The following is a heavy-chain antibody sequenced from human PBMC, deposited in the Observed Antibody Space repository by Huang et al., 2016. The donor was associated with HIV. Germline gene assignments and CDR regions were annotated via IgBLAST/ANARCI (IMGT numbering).Heavy chain of an antibody. Sequence: QVQLVQSGAEVKKSGSSVKVSCKASGGTVSSFSFTWVRQAPGHGLEWMGGIIPLHDTIDLAQKFRGRGTLTADESTNTAFMELSGLTSQDTAVYYCARGVGNSNRGFDIWGQGTLVTVS. CDR3: ARGVGNSNRGFDI. CDR2: IIPLHDTI. CDR1: GGTVSSFS. D-gene: IGHD5-18*01. V-gene: IGHV1-69*13. J-gene: IGHJ4*02.